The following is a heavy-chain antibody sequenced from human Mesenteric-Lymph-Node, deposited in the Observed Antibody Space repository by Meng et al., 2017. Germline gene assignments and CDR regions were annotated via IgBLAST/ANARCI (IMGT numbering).Heavy chain of an antibody. CDR1: GGKFTSFV. CDR2: IIPILGTT. Sequence: QVQLVQSGAEVKQPGSSVKVSCKASGGKFTSFVFNRVRQAPGQGLEWMGGIIPILGTTNYAEKFRGRLTISADTSARTAYMELTSLNSDDTAVYYCARLDLGLAHWGQGTLVTVSS. CDR3: ARLDLGLAH. V-gene: IGHV1-69*10. D-gene: IGHD3-16*01. J-gene: IGHJ4*02.